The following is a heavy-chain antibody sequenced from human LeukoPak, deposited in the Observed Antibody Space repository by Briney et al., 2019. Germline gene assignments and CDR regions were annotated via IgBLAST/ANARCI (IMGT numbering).Heavy chain of an antibody. J-gene: IGHJ4*02. V-gene: IGHV3-48*03. D-gene: IGHD5-24*01. CDR1: GFTFSSYE. CDR3: ARGRWLQPVDY. CDR2: ISGSGSTR. Sequence: PGGSLRLSCAASGFTFSSYEMNWVRQAPGKGLEWVSYISGSGSTRYNADSVKGRFTISRDNAKNTLYLQMNSLRAEDTAVYYCARGRWLQPVDYWGQGTLVTVSS.